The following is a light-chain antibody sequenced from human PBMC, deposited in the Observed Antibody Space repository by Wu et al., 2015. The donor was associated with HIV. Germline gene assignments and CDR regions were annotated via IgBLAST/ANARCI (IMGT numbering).Light chain of an antibody. CDR3: QQYGASPLT. J-gene: IGKJ5*01. Sequence: EVVLTQSPGTLALSPGESATLSCRASQSVSNNYVAWYHQKPGQTPTLLIYGASSRATGIPDRFSGSGSGADFTLTIRRLEPEDFAVYYCQQYGASPLTFGQGTRLEIK. V-gene: IGKV3-20*01. CDR1: QSVSNNY. CDR2: GAS.